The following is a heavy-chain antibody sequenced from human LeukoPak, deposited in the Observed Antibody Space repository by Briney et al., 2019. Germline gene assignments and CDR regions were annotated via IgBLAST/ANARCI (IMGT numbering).Heavy chain of an antibody. CDR3: ARDSGYEARAFDI. V-gene: IGHV3-21*01. CDR1: GFTFSSYS. J-gene: IGHJ3*02. CDR2: ISSSSSYI. D-gene: IGHD5-12*01. Sequence: PGGSLRLSCAASGFTFSSYSMNWVLQAPGKGLKWVSSISSSSSYIYYADSVKGRFTISRDNAKNSLYLQMNSLRAEDTAVYYCARDSGYEARAFDIWGQGTMVTVSS.